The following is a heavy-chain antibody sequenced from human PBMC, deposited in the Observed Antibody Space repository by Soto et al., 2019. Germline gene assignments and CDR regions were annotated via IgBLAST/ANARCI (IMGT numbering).Heavy chain of an antibody. CDR1: GGSLSSYY. Sequence: WETLSLTCTVSGGSLSSYYWTWIRQPPGKGLEWIGYVYYSGNTNYNPSLKSRVTISVDTPKNQFSLKLSSVTAADTAVYYCARSFAVTFDYWGQGTLVTVS. V-gene: IGHV4-59*12. CDR2: VYYSGNT. D-gene: IGHD4-17*01. CDR3: ARSFAVTFDY. J-gene: IGHJ4*02.